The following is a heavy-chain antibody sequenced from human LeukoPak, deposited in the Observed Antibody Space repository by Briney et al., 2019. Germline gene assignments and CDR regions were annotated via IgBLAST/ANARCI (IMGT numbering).Heavy chain of an antibody. J-gene: IGHJ4*02. Sequence: SETLSLTCAVYGGSFSGYYWSWIRQPPGKGLEWIGEINHSGSTNYNPSLKSRVTISVDTSKNQFSLQLSSVTAADTAVYYCARGLVYDYWGQGTLVTVSS. V-gene: IGHV4-34*01. CDR2: INHSGST. CDR3: ARGLVYDY. CDR1: GGSFSGYY. D-gene: IGHD2-8*01.